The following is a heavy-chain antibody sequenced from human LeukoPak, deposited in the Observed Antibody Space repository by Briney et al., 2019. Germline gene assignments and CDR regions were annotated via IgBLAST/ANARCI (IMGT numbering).Heavy chain of an antibody. J-gene: IGHJ6*03. D-gene: IGHD7-27*01. Sequence: TSETLSLTCTVSGGSISSYYWSWIRQPPGKGLEWIGYIYYSGSTNYNPSLKSRVTISVDTSKNQFSLKLSSVTAADTAVYYCARVIPPWGPLYYYMDVWGKGTTVTVSS. CDR1: GGSISSYY. V-gene: IGHV4-59*01. CDR2: IYYSGST. CDR3: ARVIPPWGPLYYYMDV.